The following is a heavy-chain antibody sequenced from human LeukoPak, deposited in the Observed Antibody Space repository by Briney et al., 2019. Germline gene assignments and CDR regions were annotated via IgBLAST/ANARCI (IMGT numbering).Heavy chain of an antibody. CDR3: NREYYYYYYGMDV. J-gene: IGHJ6*02. CDR2: IKSKTDGGTT. V-gene: IGHV3-15*01. D-gene: IGHD3-16*02. CDR1: GFTFSNAW. Sequence: KPGGSLRLSCAASGFTFSNAWMSWVRQAPGKGLEWVGRIKSKTDGGTTDYAAPVKGRFTISRDDSKNTLYLQMNSLKTEDTAVYYCNREYYYYYYGMDVWGQGTTVTVSS.